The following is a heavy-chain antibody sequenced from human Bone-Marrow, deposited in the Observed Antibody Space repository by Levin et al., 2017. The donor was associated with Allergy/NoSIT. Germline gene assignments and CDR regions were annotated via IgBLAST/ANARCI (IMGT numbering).Heavy chain of an antibody. CDR3: ARGQRRSLIGSYWDYFDS. Sequence: SQTLSLPCTVSGGSIVTSDYYWGWIRQPPGKGLEWIGSIYYSGTTYYNPSLQSRVTISVDTSKNQFSLRLTSVTAADTAVYYWARGQRRSLIGSYWDYFDSWGQGTLVSVSS. J-gene: IGHJ4*02. CDR1: GGSIVTSDYY. CDR2: IYYSGTT. V-gene: IGHV4-39*07. D-gene: IGHD1-26*01.